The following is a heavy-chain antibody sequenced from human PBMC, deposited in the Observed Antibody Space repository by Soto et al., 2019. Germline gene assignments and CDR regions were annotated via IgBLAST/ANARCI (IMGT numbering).Heavy chain of an antibody. J-gene: IGHJ4*02. CDR1: GYSFAGYW. D-gene: IGHD3-22*01. V-gene: IGHV5-10-1*01. CDR3: ARQIYDSDTGPNFQYYFDS. CDR2: IDPSDSQT. Sequence: GESLKISCKGSGYSFAGYWITWVRQKPGKGLEWMGRIDPSDSQTYYSPSFRGHVTISVTKSITTVFLQWSSLRASDTAMYHCARQIYDSDTGPNFQYYFDSWGQGTPVTVSS.